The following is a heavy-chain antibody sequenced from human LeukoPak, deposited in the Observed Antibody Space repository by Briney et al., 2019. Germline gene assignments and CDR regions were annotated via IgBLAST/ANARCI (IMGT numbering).Heavy chain of an antibody. Sequence: PGGSLRLSCAASGFTFSSYAMSWVRQAPGKGLELDSTISGSGGSIYYADSVKGRFTLSRDNSKNTLYLQMNSLRAEDTAVYYCAKSILMTTVTTYYFDYWGQGTLVSVSS. CDR1: GFTFSSYA. D-gene: IGHD4-17*01. V-gene: IGHV3-23*01. J-gene: IGHJ4*02. CDR2: ISGSGGSI. CDR3: AKSILMTTVTTYYFDY.